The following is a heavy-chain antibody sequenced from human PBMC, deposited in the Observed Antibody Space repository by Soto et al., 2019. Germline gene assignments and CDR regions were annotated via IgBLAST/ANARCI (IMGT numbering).Heavy chain of an antibody. CDR2: ISPFNGNT. Sequence: QVQLVQSGGEVKKPGASVRVSCKSSGYPFTHYGITWIRQAPGQGLEWMGWISPFNGNTNYGQTLQGRVTLTTDTSTSTGFMELRSLTSDDTAVYYCARDQSFGRTYYDGRDVWGQGTTVTVSS. V-gene: IGHV1-18*01. J-gene: IGHJ6*02. CDR3: ARDQSFGRTYYDGRDV. CDR1: GYPFTHYG. D-gene: IGHD3-10*01.